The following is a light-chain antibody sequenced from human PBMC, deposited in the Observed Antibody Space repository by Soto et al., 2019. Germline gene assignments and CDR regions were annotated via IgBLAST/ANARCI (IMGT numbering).Light chain of an antibody. CDR2: GAS. J-gene: IGKJ1*01. Sequence: EIVMTQSPATLSVSPGERATLSCRASQSVSSNLAWYQQKPGQTPRLLIYGASTRATGIPARFSGSGSGIEFTLTISSLQSEDFAVYYCRQYNNWPRTFGQGTKV. CDR1: QSVSSN. CDR3: RQYNNWPRT. V-gene: IGKV3-15*01.